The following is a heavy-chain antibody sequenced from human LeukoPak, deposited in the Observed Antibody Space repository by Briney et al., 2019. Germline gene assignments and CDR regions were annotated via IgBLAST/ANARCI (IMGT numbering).Heavy chain of an antibody. CDR2: IIPIFGTA. CDR3: ARGNSRSLLPYYFDY. V-gene: IGHV1-69*13. CDR1: GYTFTSYG. D-gene: IGHD2-21*01. Sequence: ASVKVSCKASGYTFTSYGISWVRQAPGQGLEWMGVIIPIFGTANYAQNFQGRVTITADESTSTAYMELSSLRSEDTAVYYCARGNSRSLLPYYFDYWGQGTLVTVSS. J-gene: IGHJ4*02.